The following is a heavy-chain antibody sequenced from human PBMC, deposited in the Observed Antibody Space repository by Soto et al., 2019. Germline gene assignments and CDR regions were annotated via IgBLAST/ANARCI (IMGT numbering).Heavy chain of an antibody. J-gene: IGHJ4*02. Sequence: PGESLKISCKGSGYSFTSYWISWVRQMPGKGLEWMGRIDPSDSYTNYSPSFQGHVTISADKSISTAYLQWSSLKASDTAMYYCARLGCTNGVCYTTDYWGQGTLVTVSS. CDR2: IDPSDSYT. D-gene: IGHD2-8*01. CDR3: ARLGCTNGVCYTTDY. CDR1: GYSFTSYW. V-gene: IGHV5-10-1*01.